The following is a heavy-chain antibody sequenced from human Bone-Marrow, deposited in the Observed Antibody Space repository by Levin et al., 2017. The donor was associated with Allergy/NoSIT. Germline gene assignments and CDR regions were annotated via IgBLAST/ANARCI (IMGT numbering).Heavy chain of an antibody. Sequence: GESLKISCAASGFTFSSFWTHWVRQAPGKGLVWVSRISSDGSTTHYADSVKGRFTISRDNAKNTLYLQMNSLRGEDTAVYYCAREYYGFWAGYYLDYWGQGTLVTVSS. CDR3: AREYYGFWAGYYLDY. V-gene: IGHV3-74*01. D-gene: IGHD3-3*01. J-gene: IGHJ4*02. CDR1: GFTFSSFW. CDR2: ISSDGSTT.